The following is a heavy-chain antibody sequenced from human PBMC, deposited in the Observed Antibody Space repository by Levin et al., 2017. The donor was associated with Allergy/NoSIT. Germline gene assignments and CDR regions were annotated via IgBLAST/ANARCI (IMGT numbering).Heavy chain of an antibody. CDR2: INPSGGST. CDR3: ARERYCSGGSCDDAFDT. V-gene: IGHV1-46*03. Sequence: GASVKVSCKASGYTFTSYYMHWVRQAPGQGLEWMGIINPSGGSTSYAQKFQGRVTMTRDTSTSTVYMELSSLRSEDTAVYYCARERYCSGGSCDDAFDTWGQGTMVTVSS. D-gene: IGHD2-15*01. J-gene: IGHJ3*02. CDR1: GYTFTSYY.